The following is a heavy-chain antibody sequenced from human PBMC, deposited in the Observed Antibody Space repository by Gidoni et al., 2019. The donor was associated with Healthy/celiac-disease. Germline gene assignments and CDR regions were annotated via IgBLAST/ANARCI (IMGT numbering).Heavy chain of an antibody. V-gene: IGHV1-18*01. D-gene: IGHD2-8*02. Sequence: QVQLVQSGAEVKKPGSSVKVSCTASGYTFTSYGINWVRQAPGQGLEWMGWISAYNGNTNYAQKLQGRVTMTTDTSTSTAYMELRSLRSDDTAVYYCARRLGYCTGGVCHFDYWGQGTLVTVSA. CDR3: ARRLGYCTGGVCHFDY. CDR2: ISAYNGNT. J-gene: IGHJ4*02. CDR1: GYTFTSYG.